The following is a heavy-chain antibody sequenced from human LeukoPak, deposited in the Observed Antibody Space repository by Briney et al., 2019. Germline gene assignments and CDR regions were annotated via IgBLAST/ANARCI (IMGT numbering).Heavy chain of an antibody. CDR1: GGTFSSYA. CDR2: IIPILGIA. Sequence: KVSCKASGGTFSSYAISWVRQAPGQGLEWMGRIIPILGIANYAQKFQGRVTITADKSTSTAYMELSSLGSEDTAVYYCARSVDGLYYFDYWGQGTLVTVSS. V-gene: IGHV1-69*04. J-gene: IGHJ4*02. CDR3: ARSVDGLYYFDY. D-gene: IGHD5-24*01.